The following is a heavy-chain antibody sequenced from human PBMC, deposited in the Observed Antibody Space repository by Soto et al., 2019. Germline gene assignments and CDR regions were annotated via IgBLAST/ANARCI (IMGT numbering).Heavy chain of an antibody. V-gene: IGHV4-59*11. J-gene: IGHJ4*02. CDR3: ARAYYDFLAGRTSRFFDL. D-gene: IGHD3-9*01. Sequence: SETLSLTCTVSGVSISDHYYMWIRQSPGKGLEYIGYIYNGGRTDYNPSLKSRVIISVDTSKNQFSLKLTSVTAEDTAVYYCARAYYDFLAGRTSRFFDLWGQGTRVTVSS. CDR1: GVSISDHY. CDR2: IYNGGRT.